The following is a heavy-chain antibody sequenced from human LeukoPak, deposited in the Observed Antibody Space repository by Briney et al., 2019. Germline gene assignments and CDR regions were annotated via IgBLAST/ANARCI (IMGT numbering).Heavy chain of an antibody. J-gene: IGHJ4*02. CDR1: GVSISSYY. CDR2: IYYSGST. V-gene: IGHV4-59*01. D-gene: IGHD3-16*02. CDR3: ARTWGSYRSPLGY. Sequence: PSETLSLTCTVSGVSISSYYWSWIRQPPGKGLEWIGYIYYSGSTNYNPSLKSRVTISVDTSKNQFSLKLSSVTAADTAVYYCARTWGSYRSPLGYWGQGTLVTVSS.